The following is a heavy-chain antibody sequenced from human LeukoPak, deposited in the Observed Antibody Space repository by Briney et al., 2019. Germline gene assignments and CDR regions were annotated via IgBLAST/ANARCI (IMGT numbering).Heavy chain of an antibody. D-gene: IGHD1-1*01. J-gene: IGHJ4*01. CDR1: GFTVSSTY. V-gene: IGHV3-66*01. CDR3: ARDIPELVIP. Sequence: TGGSLRLSCAVSGFTVSSTYMSWVRQAPGKGLEWVSVLYSGGNTYYADSVKGRFTISRDSSKNTLYLQMNSLRAEDTAVYYCARDIPELVIPGGQGTLVTVSS. CDR2: LYSGGNT.